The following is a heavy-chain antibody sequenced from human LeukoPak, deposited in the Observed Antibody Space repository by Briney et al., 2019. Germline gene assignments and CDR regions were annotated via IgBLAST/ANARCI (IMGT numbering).Heavy chain of an antibody. Sequence: GGSLRRSCAASGLTFSSYGMSWVRQAPGKGLEWVSAISGSGGSTYYADSVKGRFTISRDNSKNTLYLQMNSLRAGDTAVYYCAKGGSGWAYWGQGTLVTVSS. J-gene: IGHJ4*02. V-gene: IGHV3-23*01. CDR1: GLTFSSYG. CDR3: AKGGSGWAY. D-gene: IGHD6-19*01. CDR2: ISGSGGST.